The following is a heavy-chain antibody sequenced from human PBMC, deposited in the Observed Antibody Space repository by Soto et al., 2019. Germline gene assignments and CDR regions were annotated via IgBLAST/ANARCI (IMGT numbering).Heavy chain of an antibody. J-gene: IGHJ3*02. CDR2: IYYSGST. V-gene: IGHV4-31*03. CDR1: GGSISSGGYY. CDR3: ARDKGRRDGAFDI. Sequence: QVQLQESGPGLVKPSQTLSLTCTVSGGSISSGGYYWSWIRQHPGKGLEWIGYIYYSGSTYYNPSVKSRVTIAVDTSKNQFSLKLSSVTAADTAVYYCARDKGRRDGAFDIWGQGTMVTVSS.